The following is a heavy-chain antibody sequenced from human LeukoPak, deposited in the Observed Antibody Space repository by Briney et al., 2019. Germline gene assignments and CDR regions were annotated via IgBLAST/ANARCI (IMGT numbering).Heavy chain of an antibody. V-gene: IGHV4-31*03. D-gene: IGHD3-16*01. J-gene: IGHJ6*04. Sequence: TLSLTCTVSGGSISSGGYYWSWIRQHPGKGLEWIGYIYYSGSTYYNPSLKSRVTISVDTSKNQFSLKLSSVTAADTAVYYCARVSPSGAYYGMDVWGEGTTVTVSS. CDR3: ARVSPSGAYYGMDV. CDR2: IYYSGST. CDR1: GGSISSGGYY.